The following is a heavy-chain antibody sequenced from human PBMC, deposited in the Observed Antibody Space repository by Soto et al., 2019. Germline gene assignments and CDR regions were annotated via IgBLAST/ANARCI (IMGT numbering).Heavy chain of an antibody. D-gene: IGHD6-13*01. V-gene: IGHV3-21*04. Sequence: KPGGSLRLSCISSGFTFRTYTMNWVRQAPGKGLEWVSGIRGFSPYTFYAESVKGRFTISRDNAKNSLYLQMNSLRAEDTAVYYCARPGIADYYYGMDVWGQGTTVTVSS. J-gene: IGHJ6*02. CDR2: IRGFSPYT. CDR1: GFTFRTYT. CDR3: ARPGIADYYYGMDV.